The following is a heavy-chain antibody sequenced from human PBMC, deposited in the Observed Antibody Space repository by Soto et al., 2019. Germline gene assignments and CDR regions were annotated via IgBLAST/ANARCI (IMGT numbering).Heavy chain of an antibody. CDR3: GRHGITGRYYDAFDI. J-gene: IGHJ3*02. CDR2: IKYSGTT. CDR1: GGAISSGRCH. V-gene: IGHV4-39*01. D-gene: IGHD1-26*01. Sequence: SETLSLTCTVSGGAISSGRCHWRWILHPPGKGLEWIASIKYSGTTFYNPSLKSRVTLSVDTSKNQFALKLSSVTAAETAVYYCGRHGITGRYYDAFDIWGQGTMVTVSS.